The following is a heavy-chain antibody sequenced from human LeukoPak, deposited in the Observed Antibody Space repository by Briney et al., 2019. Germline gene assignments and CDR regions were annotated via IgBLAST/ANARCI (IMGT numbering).Heavy chain of an antibody. CDR3: ARDLAAAGSGLDP. V-gene: IGHV4-4*02. D-gene: IGHD6-13*01. J-gene: IGHJ5*02. CDR2: VYHSGST. Sequence: SETLSLTCAVSGGSISTSNWWSWVRQAPGKGLEWIGEVYHSGSTNYNPSLKSRVTISVDNSNNQFSLKLSSVTAADTAVYYCARDLAAAGSGLDPWGQGTLVTASS. CDR1: GGSISTSNW.